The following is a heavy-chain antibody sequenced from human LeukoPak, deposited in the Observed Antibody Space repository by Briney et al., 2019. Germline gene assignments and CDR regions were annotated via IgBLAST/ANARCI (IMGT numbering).Heavy chain of an antibody. D-gene: IGHD1-26*01. CDR2: ISGSGGST. CDR1: RFTFSNFA. J-gene: IGHJ4*02. CDR3: AKDPKWEPPNY. Sequence: SGGSLRLSCAASRFTFSNFAMSWVRQAPGKGLEWVSAISGSGGSTYYADSVKGRFTISRDNSKNTLYLQMNSLRAEDTAVYYCAKDPKWEPPNYWGQGTLVTVSS. V-gene: IGHV3-23*01.